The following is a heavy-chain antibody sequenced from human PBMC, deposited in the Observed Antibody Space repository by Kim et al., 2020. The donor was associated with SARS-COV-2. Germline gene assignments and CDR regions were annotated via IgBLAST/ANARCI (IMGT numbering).Heavy chain of an antibody. D-gene: IGHD3-3*02. V-gene: IGHV2-5*02. CDR1: GFSLRTSGVG. J-gene: IGHJ2*01. CDR3: ASLALVDTQDYWYFDL. Sequence: SGPTLVKPTQTLTLTCTISGFSLRTSGVGVAWIRQPPGGALEWLTLIYWDDVKRYSPSLKTRITVTKDTSKNQVVLILNNMDPVDTATYYCASLALVDTQDYWYFDLWGPGTPVTVSS. CDR2: IYWDDVK.